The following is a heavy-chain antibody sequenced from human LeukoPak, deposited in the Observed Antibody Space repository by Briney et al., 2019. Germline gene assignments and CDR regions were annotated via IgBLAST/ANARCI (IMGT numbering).Heavy chain of an antibody. CDR1: GFTFSSCA. D-gene: IGHD5-18*01. Sequence: GSLRLSCAASGFTFSSCAMNWVRQAAGKGLEWVGRIKSKTDGETTDYAAPVKGRFIILRDDSKSTLYLQMNSLKTEDTAVYYCTTPRREYKYGYHYYGMDVWGQGTTVTVSS. V-gene: IGHV3-15*01. CDR3: TTPRREYKYGYHYYGMDV. CDR2: IKSKTDGETT. J-gene: IGHJ6*02.